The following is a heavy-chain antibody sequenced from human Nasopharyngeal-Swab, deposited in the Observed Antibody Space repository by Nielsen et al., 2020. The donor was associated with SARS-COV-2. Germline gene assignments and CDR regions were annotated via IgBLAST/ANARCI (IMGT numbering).Heavy chain of an antibody. V-gene: IGHV3-21*01. CDR1: GFTFSSYS. Sequence: GESLKISWAASGFTFSSYSMNWVRQAPGKGLEWVSSISSSSSYIYYADSVKGRFTISRDNDKNSLYLQMNSLRAEDTAVYYCARGAPYSSSSGDFDYWGQGTLVTVSS. CDR3: ARGAPYSSSSGDFDY. CDR2: ISSSSSYI. D-gene: IGHD6-6*01. J-gene: IGHJ4*02.